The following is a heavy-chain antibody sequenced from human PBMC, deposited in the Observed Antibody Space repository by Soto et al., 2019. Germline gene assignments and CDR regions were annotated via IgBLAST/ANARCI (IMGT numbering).Heavy chain of an antibody. V-gene: IGHV1-69*13. CDR2: IIPIFGTA. Sequence: GASVKVSCKASGGTFSSYAISWVRQAPGQGLEWMGGIIPIFGTANYAQKFQGRVTITADESTSTAYMELSSLRSEDTAVYYCASRIKHLERLRYYYYGMDVWGQGPTVTVSS. CDR3: ASRIKHLERLRYYYYGMDV. J-gene: IGHJ6*02. CDR1: GGTFSSYA. D-gene: IGHD1-1*01.